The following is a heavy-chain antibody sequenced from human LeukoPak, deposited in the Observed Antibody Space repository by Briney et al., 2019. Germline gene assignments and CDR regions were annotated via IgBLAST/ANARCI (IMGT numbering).Heavy chain of an antibody. V-gene: IGHV3-23*01. J-gene: IGHJ4*02. D-gene: IGHD6-6*01. Sequence: GGSLRLSCAASGFNFSSYAVRWVRQAPGKGLEWVSAITGSGGSTYYVDSVKGGFTVSRDNPRNTLCLQMNSLRAEDTAVYYCGKDEQSFGMHSSHWGQGTLVTVSS. CDR3: GKDEQSFGMHSSH. CDR2: ITGSGGST. CDR1: GFNFSSYA.